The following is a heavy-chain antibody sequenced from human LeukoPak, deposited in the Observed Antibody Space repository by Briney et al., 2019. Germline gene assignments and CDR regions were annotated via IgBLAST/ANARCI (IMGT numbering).Heavy chain of an antibody. J-gene: IGHJ4*02. CDR1: GFTFDDYA. CDR3: AKDIGYYYDSSGYYDY. V-gene: IGHV3-9*03. Sequence: PGGSLRLSCAASGFTFDDYAMHWVRHAPGKGLEWVSGISWNSGSIGYADSVKGRFTIPRDNAKNSLYLQMNSLGAEDMALYYCAKDIGYYYDSSGYYDYWGQGTLVTVSS. CDR2: ISWNSGSI. D-gene: IGHD3-22*01.